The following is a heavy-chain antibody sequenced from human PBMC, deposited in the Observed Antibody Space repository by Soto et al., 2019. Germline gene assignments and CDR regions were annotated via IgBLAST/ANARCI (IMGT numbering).Heavy chain of an antibody. V-gene: IGHV1-2*02. CDR1: GYTFTNYY. CDR2: INPNSGTT. Sequence: ASVKVSCKASGYTFTNYYMHWRRQAPGQGLEWMGWINPNSGTTQYAQNFQGRVTMTRDASISTAHMELRRLRSDDTAIYYCARDKSDILTGYSPQFEYWGQGAPVPVSS. J-gene: IGHJ4*02. D-gene: IGHD3-9*01. CDR3: ARDKSDILTGYSPQFEY.